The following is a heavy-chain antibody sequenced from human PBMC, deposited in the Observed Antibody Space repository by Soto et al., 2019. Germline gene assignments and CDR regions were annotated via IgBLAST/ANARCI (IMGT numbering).Heavy chain of an antibody. CDR2: IIPIFGTA. V-gene: IGHV1-69*06. D-gene: IGHD3-3*01. CDR1: GGTFSSYA. Sequence: SVKVSCKASGGTFSSYAISWVRQATGQGREWMGGIIPIFGTALYPQKFQGRVTITADKSTSTAYMELSSLRSEDTAVYYCARVAPPYYDFWSGYPPEYYFYYFGMDVWGQGTTVTVSS. J-gene: IGHJ6*02. CDR3: ARVAPPYYDFWSGYPPEYYFYYFGMDV.